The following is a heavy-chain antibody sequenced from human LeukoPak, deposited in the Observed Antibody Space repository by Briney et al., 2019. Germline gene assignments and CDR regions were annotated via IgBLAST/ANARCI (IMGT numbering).Heavy chain of an antibody. CDR3: ASLSLGYCSSTSCLNLNDYYYYGMDV. J-gene: IGHJ6*02. CDR1: GFTFTIYT. V-gene: IGHV3-23*01. CDR2: ISDTSGVHE. Sequence: GGSLRLSCAASGFTFTIYTMTWVRQAPGKGLEWVASISDTSGVHEEYADSVKGRFTISRDNSKNTLYLQMNSLRAEDTAVYYCASLSLGYCSSTSCLNLNDYYYYGMDVWGQGTTVTVSS. D-gene: IGHD2-2*01.